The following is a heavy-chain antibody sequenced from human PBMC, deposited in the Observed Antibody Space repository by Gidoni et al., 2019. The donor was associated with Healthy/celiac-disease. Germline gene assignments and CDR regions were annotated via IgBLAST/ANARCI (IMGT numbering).Heavy chain of an antibody. CDR2: ISYDGSNK. J-gene: IGHJ3*02. CDR1: GFTFSSYA. V-gene: IGHV3-30-3*01. D-gene: IGHD3-22*01. Sequence: QVPLVASGGGEVQPGRSLRLSRAASGFTFSSYAMHWVRQAPGKGLEWVAVISYDGSNKYYADSGKGRFTIARDNSKNTLYLQMNSLRAEDTAVYYCARDAGYYDSRSAFDIWGQGTMVTVSS. CDR3: ARDAGYYDSRSAFDI.